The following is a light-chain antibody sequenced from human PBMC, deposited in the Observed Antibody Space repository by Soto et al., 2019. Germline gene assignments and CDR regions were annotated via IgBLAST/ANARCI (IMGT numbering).Light chain of an antibody. CDR3: NSYTSSSTLIV. CDR1: SSDVGGYNY. CDR2: DVS. J-gene: IGLJ2*01. V-gene: IGLV2-14*01. Sequence: QSALTQPASVSGSPGQSITISCTGTSSDVGGYNYVSWYQQHPGKAPKLMIYDVSNRPSGVSNRFSGSKSGNTASLTISGLHAEDEAHYYCNSYTSSSTLIVFGGGTKVTVL.